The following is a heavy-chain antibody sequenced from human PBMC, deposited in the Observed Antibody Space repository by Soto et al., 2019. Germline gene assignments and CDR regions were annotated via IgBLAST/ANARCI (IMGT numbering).Heavy chain of an antibody. CDR2: IDPSDSYT. J-gene: IGHJ4*02. CDR1: GYSFTSYW. D-gene: IGHD6-13*01. Sequence: GESLKISCKGSGYSFTSYWISWVRQMPGKGLEWMGRIDPSDSYTNYSPSFQGHVTISADKSISTAYLQWSSLKASDTAMYYCASGLGSSWNPNGYWGQGTLVTVSS. V-gene: IGHV5-10-1*01. CDR3: ASGLGSSWNPNGY.